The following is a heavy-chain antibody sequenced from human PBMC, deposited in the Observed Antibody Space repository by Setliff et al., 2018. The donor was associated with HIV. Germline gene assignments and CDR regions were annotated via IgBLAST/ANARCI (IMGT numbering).Heavy chain of an antibody. CDR3: ARHRRYCSGGSCSDAFDI. CDR1: GYSISSGYY. Sequence: SETLSLTCAVSGYSISSGYYWGWIRQPPGKGLEWIGSIYHSGSTYYNPSLKSRVTISVETSKNQFSLKLSSVTAADTAVYYCARHRRYCSGGSCSDAFDIWGQGTMVTVSS. CDR2: IYHSGST. D-gene: IGHD2-15*01. J-gene: IGHJ3*02. V-gene: IGHV4-38-2*01.